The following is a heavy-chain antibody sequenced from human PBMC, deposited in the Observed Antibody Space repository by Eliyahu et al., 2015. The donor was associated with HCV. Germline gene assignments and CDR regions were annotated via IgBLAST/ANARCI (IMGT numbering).Heavy chain of an antibody. CDR1: GFPFSTSS. D-gene: IGHD3-10*01. Sequence: EVHLVDSGGDLVQPGGSLRLSCAASGFPFSTSSMSWVRQAPGKGLEWVANIKQDGSEKYYVDSVKGRFTISRDNAKNSIFLQMNSLRAEDTAVYYCARIRTSLARRVVRSWFESWGQGTLVTVSS. CDR3: ARIRTSLARRVVRSWFES. V-gene: IGHV3-7*04. CDR2: IKQDGSEK. J-gene: IGHJ5*01.